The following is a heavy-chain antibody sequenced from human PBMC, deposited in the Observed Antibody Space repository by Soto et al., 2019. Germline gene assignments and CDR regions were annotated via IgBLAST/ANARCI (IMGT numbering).Heavy chain of an antibody. CDR2: IYYSGST. V-gene: IGHV4-31*03. D-gene: IGHD1-26*01. CDR3: ARTYSGSYNDY. Sequence: PSETLSLTCTVSGGSISSGGYYWSWIRQHPGKGLEWIGCIYYSGSTYYNPSLKSRVTISVDTSKNQFSLKLSSVTAADTAVYYCARTYSGSYNDYWGQGNLVTVSS. CDR1: GGSISSGGYY. J-gene: IGHJ4*02.